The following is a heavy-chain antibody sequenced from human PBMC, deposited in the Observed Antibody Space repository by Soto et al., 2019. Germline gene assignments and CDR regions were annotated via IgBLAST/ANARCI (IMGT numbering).Heavy chain of an antibody. Sequence: GGSLRLSCAASGFTFSNAWMNWVRQAPGKGLEWVGRIKSKTDGGTTDYAAPVKGRFTISRDDSKNTLYLQMNSLKTEDTAVYYCTTDRGSNYEPYNWFDPWGQGTLVTVSS. CDR2: IKSKTDGGTT. D-gene: IGHD4-4*01. CDR3: TTDRGSNYEPYNWFDP. CDR1: GFTFSNAW. J-gene: IGHJ5*02. V-gene: IGHV3-15*07.